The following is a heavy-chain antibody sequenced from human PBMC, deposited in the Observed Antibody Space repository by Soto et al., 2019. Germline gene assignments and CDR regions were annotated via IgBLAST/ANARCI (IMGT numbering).Heavy chain of an antibody. J-gene: IGHJ3*02. CDR1: GFTFSSYG. Sequence: GGSLRLSCAASGFTFSSYGMHWVRQAPGKGLEWVAVIWYDGSNKYYADSVKGRFTISRDNSKNTLYLQMNSLRAEDTAVYYCARDSGQQLTFADAFDIWGQGTMVTVSS. CDR2: IWYDGSNK. D-gene: IGHD6-13*01. CDR3: ARDSGQQLTFADAFDI. V-gene: IGHV3-33*01.